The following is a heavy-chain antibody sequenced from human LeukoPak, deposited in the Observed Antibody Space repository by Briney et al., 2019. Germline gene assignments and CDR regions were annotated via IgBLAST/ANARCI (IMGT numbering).Heavy chain of an antibody. J-gene: IGHJ4*02. CDR1: GGTFSSYA. CDR2: IIVIFGTA. V-gene: IGHV1-69*06. CDR3: ARDLGIPTYYYDSSGLPFDY. Sequence: ASVKVSCKASGGTFSSYAISWVRQAPGQGLEWMGGIIVIFGTAKYAQKFQGRVTITADKSTSTVYMELSSQRSEDTAVYYCARDLGIPTYYYDSSGLPFDYWGQGTLVTVSS. D-gene: IGHD3-22*01.